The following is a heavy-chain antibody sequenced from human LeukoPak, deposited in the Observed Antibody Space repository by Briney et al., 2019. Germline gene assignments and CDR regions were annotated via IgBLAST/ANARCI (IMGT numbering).Heavy chain of an antibody. J-gene: IGHJ5*02. V-gene: IGHV3-30*04. D-gene: IGHD3-3*01. CDR2: ISSHGSET. CDR3: VCPFAPSSFLDNRFDH. CDR1: NFAFEYYA. Sequence: GGSLRLSCAASNFAFEYYAMHWVRQSPGRGLAWVAVISSHGSETFYADSVKGRFTISRDNSKSTLFLQMNNLRPEDTAVYYCVCPFAPSSFLDNRFDHWGQGTLVTVSS.